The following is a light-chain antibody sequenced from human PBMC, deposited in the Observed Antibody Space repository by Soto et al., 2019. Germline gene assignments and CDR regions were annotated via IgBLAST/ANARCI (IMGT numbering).Light chain of an antibody. J-gene: IGKJ1*01. CDR2: DAS. CDR3: QQYNSYS. Sequence: EIVLTQSPATLSLSPGERATLSCRASQSVSSYLAWYQQKPGQAPRLLIYDASNRATGIPARFSGSGSGTDFTLTISSLQPDDFATYYCQQYNSYSFGQGTKVDNK. CDR1: QSVSSY. V-gene: IGKV3-11*01.